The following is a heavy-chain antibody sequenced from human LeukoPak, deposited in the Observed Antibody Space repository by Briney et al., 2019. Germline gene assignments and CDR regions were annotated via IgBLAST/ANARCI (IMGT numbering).Heavy chain of an antibody. V-gene: IGHV3-23*01. Sequence: GGSLRLSCAASGFTFSSYAMSWVRQAPGKGLEWVSAISGSGVSIYYADSVKGRFTISRDNSKNTLYLQMNSLRAEDTAVYYCAKDLGGYCSSTSCYRGVDYWGQGTLVTVSS. D-gene: IGHD2-2*02. CDR1: GFTFSSYA. CDR2: ISGSGVSI. J-gene: IGHJ4*02. CDR3: AKDLGGYCSSTSCYRGVDY.